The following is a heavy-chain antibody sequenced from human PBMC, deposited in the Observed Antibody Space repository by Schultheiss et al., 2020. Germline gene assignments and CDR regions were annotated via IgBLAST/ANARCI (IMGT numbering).Heavy chain of an antibody. CDR3: ARVVAATRYETPYGMDV. D-gene: IGHD2-15*01. J-gene: IGHJ6*02. CDR1: GYSISSGYY. Sequence: SQTLSLTCAVSGYSISSGYYWGWIRQPPGKGLEWIGSIYHSGSTYYNPSLKSRVTISVDTSKNQFSLKLSSVTAADTAVYYCARVVAATRYETPYGMDVWGQGTTVTVSS. CDR2: IYHSGST. V-gene: IGHV4-38-2*01.